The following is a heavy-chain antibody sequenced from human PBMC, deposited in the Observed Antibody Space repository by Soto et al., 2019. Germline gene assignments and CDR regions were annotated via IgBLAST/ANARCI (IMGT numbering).Heavy chain of an antibody. CDR1: GFTFSSYA. V-gene: IGHV3-23*01. Sequence: GGSLRLSCAASGFTFSSYAMSWVRQAPGKGLEWVSAISGSGGSTYYADSVKGRFTISRDNSKNTLYLQMNSLRAEDTAVYYCAKLTQYGDYGHYYYGMDVWGQGTTVTVSS. J-gene: IGHJ6*02. D-gene: IGHD4-17*01. CDR3: AKLTQYGDYGHYYYGMDV. CDR2: ISGSGGST.